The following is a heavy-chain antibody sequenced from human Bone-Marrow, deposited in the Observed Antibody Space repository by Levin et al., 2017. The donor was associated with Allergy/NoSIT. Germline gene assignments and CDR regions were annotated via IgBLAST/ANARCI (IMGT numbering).Heavy chain of an antibody. CDR2: IYSDGST. CDR3: ARDSTYYDILTGYYNVGYFDY. CDR1: GFTVSTHY. J-gene: IGHJ4*02. V-gene: IGHV3-66*01. D-gene: IGHD3-9*01. Sequence: GESLKISCAVSGFTVSTHYMSWVRQAPGRGLEWVSAIYSDGSTYYADSVKGRFTISRDNSKNTLYLQMDSLRAEDTAVYYCARDSTYYDILTGYYNVGYFDYWGQGTLVTVSS.